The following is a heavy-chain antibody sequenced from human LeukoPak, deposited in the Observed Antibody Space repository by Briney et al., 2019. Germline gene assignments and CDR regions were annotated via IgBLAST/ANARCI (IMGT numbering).Heavy chain of an antibody. CDR3: ATDPTRAGASYFDY. CDR1: GFTFSRYW. Sequence: GGSLRLSCAASGFTFSRYWMHWVRQAPGKGPLWVPRINSDGSSTKYADTVEGRFVISRDNARNILYLQMNSLRAEDTAVYYCATDPTRAGASYFDYWGQGTLVTVSS. D-gene: IGHD6-19*01. J-gene: IGHJ4*02. V-gene: IGHV3-74*03. CDR2: INSDGSST.